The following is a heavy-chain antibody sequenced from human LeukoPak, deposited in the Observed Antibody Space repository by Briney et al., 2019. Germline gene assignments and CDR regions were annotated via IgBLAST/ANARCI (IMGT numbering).Heavy chain of an antibody. CDR3: AREWWYLDT. Sequence: GGSLRLSCAASGFTFTSFSMTWVRQAPGGGLEWVARIKEDGSDIHYVDSVKGRFTISREHARRSVYLQMNSLRAEDTAVYYCAREWWYLDTWGQGTLVTVSS. J-gene: IGHJ5*02. V-gene: IGHV3-7*05. D-gene: IGHD2-15*01. CDR1: GFTFTSFS. CDR2: IKEDGSDI.